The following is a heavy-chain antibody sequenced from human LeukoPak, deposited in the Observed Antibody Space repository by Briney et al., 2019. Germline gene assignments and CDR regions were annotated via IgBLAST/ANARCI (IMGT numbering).Heavy chain of an antibody. Sequence: GGSLRLSCAASGFTFSSYAMSWVRQAPGKGLEWVANIKHDGSEIYYVDSVKGRFTISRDNAKKSLYLQMNSLRAEDTALYYCARDPYGDYGDCFDYWGQGTLVTVSS. J-gene: IGHJ4*02. V-gene: IGHV3-7*01. CDR2: IKHDGSEI. CDR1: GFTFSSYA. D-gene: IGHD4-17*01. CDR3: ARDPYGDYGDCFDY.